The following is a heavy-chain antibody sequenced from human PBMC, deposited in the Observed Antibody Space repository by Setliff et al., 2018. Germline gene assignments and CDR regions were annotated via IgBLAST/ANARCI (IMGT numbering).Heavy chain of an antibody. D-gene: IGHD3-16*01. CDR3: SRFGLYYEAVYGGGDYYYYGMDV. Sequence: ASVKVSCKASGYTFTSYGFSWVRQAPGQGLEWIGWISGYNGNTNYAQKVQGRVTITADTSTGTIYMELRSLRADDTAVYYCSRFGLYYEAVYGGGDYYYYGMDVWGQGTTVTVSS. V-gene: IGHV1-18*01. CDR2: ISGYNGNT. CDR1: GYTFTSYG. J-gene: IGHJ6*02.